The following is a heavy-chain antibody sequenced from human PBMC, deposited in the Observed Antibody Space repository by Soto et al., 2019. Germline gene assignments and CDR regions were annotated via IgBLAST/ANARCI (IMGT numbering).Heavy chain of an antibody. V-gene: IGHV3-30*04. Sequence: EGSLRLSCAASGFTFSNYAMHWVRQAPGKGLESVAIISNDGTKKYYADSVKGRFTISRDSSKNTLYLQMNSLRTEDTAVFYCARERQQLLLTYYGMDVWGQGTTVTVSS. CDR3: ARERQQLLLTYYGMDV. CDR1: GFTFSNYA. D-gene: IGHD6-13*01. J-gene: IGHJ6*02. CDR2: ISNDGTKK.